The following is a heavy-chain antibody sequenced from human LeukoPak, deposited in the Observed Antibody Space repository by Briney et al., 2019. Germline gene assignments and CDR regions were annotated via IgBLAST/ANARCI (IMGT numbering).Heavy chain of an antibody. CDR2: ISGSGGST. CDR3: AKKRRPGDTATVPTFDY. V-gene: IGHV3-23*01. Sequence: PGGSLRLSCAASGFTFSSYAMSWVRQAPGKGLEWVSAISGSGGSTYYADSVKGRFTISRDNSKNTLYLQMNSLRAEDAAVYYCAKKRRPGDTATVPTFDYWGQGTLVTVSS. CDR1: GFTFSSYA. J-gene: IGHJ4*02. D-gene: IGHD5-18*01.